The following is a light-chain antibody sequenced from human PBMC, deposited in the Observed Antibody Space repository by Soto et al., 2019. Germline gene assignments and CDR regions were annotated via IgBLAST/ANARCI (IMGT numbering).Light chain of an antibody. CDR3: QQYNSWPLT. Sequence: EIVMTQYPATLSVSPGERATLSCRASQTVSNNLAWYQQKPGQAPRLLFYSSSTRATGDPARFSGSRSGTDFTLTISSLQSEDFAVYYCQQYNSWPLTFGGGTKVETK. CDR2: SSS. CDR1: QTVSNN. J-gene: IGKJ4*01. V-gene: IGKV3-15*01.